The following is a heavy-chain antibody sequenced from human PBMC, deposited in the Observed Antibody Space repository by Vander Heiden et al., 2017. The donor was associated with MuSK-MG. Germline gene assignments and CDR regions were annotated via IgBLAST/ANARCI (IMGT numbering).Heavy chain of an antibody. CDR1: GFSLSTSGVG. CDR3: AHMAYGDSPFYFDY. Sequence: QITLKESGPTLVKPTQTLTLTCTFSGFSLSTSGVGVGWIRQPPGKALEWLALIYWNDDKRYSPALKSRLTITKDTSKNQVVLTMTKMDTVDTATYYCAHMAYGDSPFYFDYWGQGTLVTVSS. V-gene: IGHV2-5*01. CDR2: IYWNDDK. J-gene: IGHJ4*02. D-gene: IGHD4-17*01.